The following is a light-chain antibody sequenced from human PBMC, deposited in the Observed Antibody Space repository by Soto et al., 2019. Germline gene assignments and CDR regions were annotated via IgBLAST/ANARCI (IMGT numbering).Light chain of an antibody. V-gene: IGLV2-11*01. J-gene: IGLJ2*01. Sequence: QSALTQPRSVSGSPGQSVTISCTGTSSDVGAYNYVSWYQQLPGKAPKLVIYDVSKRPSGVPDRFSGSKSGNTASLTISGLQAEDEADYYCCSYAGSRALFGGGTKVTVL. CDR3: CSYAGSRAL. CDR1: SSDVGAYNY. CDR2: DVS.